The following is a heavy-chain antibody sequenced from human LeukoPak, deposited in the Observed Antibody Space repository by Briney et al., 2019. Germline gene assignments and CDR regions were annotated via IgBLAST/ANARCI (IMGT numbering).Heavy chain of an antibody. V-gene: IGHV3-21*01. CDR2: ITHSSSHT. CDR1: GFTFSSYS. J-gene: IGHJ4*02. Sequence: GGSLRLSCAASGFTFSSYSMNWVRQAPGKGLEWVSSITHSSSHTYYADSVRGRFTISRDNAKNSLYLQMNSLRAEDTAVYYCARDHSSSWYGSWLYWGQGTLVTVSS. D-gene: IGHD6-13*01. CDR3: ARDHSSSWYGSWLY.